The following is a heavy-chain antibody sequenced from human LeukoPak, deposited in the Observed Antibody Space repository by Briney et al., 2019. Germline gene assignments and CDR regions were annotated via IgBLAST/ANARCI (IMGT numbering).Heavy chain of an antibody. CDR1: GFTFSNYN. J-gene: IGHJ4*02. Sequence: KTGGSLRLSCAASGFTFSNYNLNWVRQAPGKGLEWVSSISSSSTYIYYADSVKGRFTISRDNSKNTLYLQMNSLRAEDTAVYYCAKVTPRDSGYVGDYWGQGTLVTVSS. CDR3: AKVTPRDSGYVGDY. CDR2: ISSSSTYI. D-gene: IGHD5-12*01. V-gene: IGHV3-21*04.